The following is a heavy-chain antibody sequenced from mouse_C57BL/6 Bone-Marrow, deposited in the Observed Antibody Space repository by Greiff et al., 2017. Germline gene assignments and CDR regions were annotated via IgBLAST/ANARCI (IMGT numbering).Heavy chain of an antibody. CDR3: ARDYYGSRRDYFDY. D-gene: IGHD1-1*01. CDR1: GYTFTSYW. CDR2: IHPNSGST. Sequence: QVQLKQPGAELVKPGASVKLSCKASGYTFTSYWMHWVKQRPGQGLEWIGMIHPNSGSTNYNAKFKSKATLTVDKSSSTAYMQLSSLTSEDSAVYYCARDYYGSRRDYFDYWGQGTTLTVSS. J-gene: IGHJ2*01. V-gene: IGHV1-64*01.